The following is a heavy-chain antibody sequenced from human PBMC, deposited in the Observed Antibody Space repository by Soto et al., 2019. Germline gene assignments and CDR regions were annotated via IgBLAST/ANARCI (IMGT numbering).Heavy chain of an antibody. V-gene: IGHV5-51*01. CDR1: GYTFSDQW. CDR2: IFPGDSDT. CDR3: ARVYMITFVGLTPSPRAYRFDY. D-gene: IGHD3-16*01. Sequence: PGESLKISCKASGYTFSDQWVAWVRQKPGKGLEWLGIIFPGDSDTRYSPSFQGHVTISVDNSIHTHFLQWSSLTTSDTATYYCARVYMITFVGLTPSPRAYRFDYWGQGTRVTVSS. J-gene: IGHJ4*02.